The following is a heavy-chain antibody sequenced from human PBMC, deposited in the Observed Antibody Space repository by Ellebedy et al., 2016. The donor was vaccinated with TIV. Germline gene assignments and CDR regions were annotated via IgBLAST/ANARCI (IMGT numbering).Heavy chain of an antibody. CDR3: AVGGELRYFDWLIH. V-gene: IGHV1-69*04. J-gene: IGHJ5*02. CDR1: GGTFSSNA. Sequence: SVKVSXKASGGTFSSNAISWVRQAPGQGLEWMGRIIPILGIANYAQKFQGRVTITADKSTSTAYMELSSLRSEDTAVYYCAVGGELRYFDWLIHWGQGTLVTVSS. CDR2: IIPILGIA. D-gene: IGHD3-9*01.